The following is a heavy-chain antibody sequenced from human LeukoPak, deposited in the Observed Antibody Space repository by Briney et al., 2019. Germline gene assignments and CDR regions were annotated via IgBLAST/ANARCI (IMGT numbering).Heavy chain of an antibody. CDR1: GGSFSGYY. Sequence: PSETLSLTCAVYGGSFSGYYWSWIRQPPGKGLEWIGEINHSGSTNYNPSLKSRVTISVDTSKNQFSLKLSSVTAADTAVYYCARGSTMVRGVRVWFDPWGQGTLVTVSS. CDR3: ARGSTMVRGVRVWFDP. CDR2: INHSGST. D-gene: IGHD3-10*01. V-gene: IGHV4-34*01. J-gene: IGHJ5*02.